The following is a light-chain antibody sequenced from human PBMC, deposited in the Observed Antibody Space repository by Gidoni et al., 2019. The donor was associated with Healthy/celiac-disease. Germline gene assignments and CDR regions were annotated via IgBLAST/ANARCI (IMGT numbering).Light chain of an antibody. CDR1: QSVSSSY. CDR3: QQDYNST. CDR2: GAS. J-gene: IGKJ1*01. Sequence: PGERVTLSCRASQSVSSSYLTWYQQKPGQAPRLLIYGASTRATSIPARFSGSGSGTDFTLTISSLQPEDFAVYYCQQDYNSTFXQXTKVEIK. V-gene: IGKV3D-7*01.